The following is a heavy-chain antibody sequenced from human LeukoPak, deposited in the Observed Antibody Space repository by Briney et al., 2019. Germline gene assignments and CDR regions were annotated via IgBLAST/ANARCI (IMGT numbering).Heavy chain of an antibody. Sequence: PGRSLRLSCAASGFTFSSYAMHWVRQAPGKGLEWVAVISYDGSNKYYADSVKGRFTISRDNSKNTLYLQMNSLRAEDTAVYYCAKRTSGRYFDYWGQGTLVTVSS. V-gene: IGHV3-30-3*02. CDR1: GFTFSSYA. D-gene: IGHD5-12*01. CDR2: ISYDGSNK. J-gene: IGHJ4*02. CDR3: AKRTSGRYFDY.